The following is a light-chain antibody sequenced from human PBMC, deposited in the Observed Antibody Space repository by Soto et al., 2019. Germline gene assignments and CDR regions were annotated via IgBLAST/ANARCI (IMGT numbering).Light chain of an antibody. Sequence: EIVLIQSPATLSLSPGERATLSCRASQSVGSYLAWYQHKPGQAPRLLISDASNRATGIPARFSGSGSETEFILTISSLQSEDFAVYYCQHYNTWPWTFGQGTKVEIK. J-gene: IGKJ1*01. V-gene: IGKV3-15*01. CDR2: DAS. CDR3: QHYNTWPWT. CDR1: QSVGSY.